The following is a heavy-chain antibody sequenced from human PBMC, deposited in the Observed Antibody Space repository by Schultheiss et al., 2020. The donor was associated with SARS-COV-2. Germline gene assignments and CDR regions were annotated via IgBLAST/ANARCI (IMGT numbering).Heavy chain of an antibody. CDR1: GFTFSSFA. V-gene: IGHV3-30*01. D-gene: IGHD5-24*01. CDR3: ARGVEMATIMTY. J-gene: IGHJ4*02. CDR2: ISYDGSNK. Sequence: GGSLRLSCAASGFTFSSFAMHWVRQAPGKGLEWVAVISYDGSNKYYADSVKGRFTISRDNSKNTLYLQMNSLRAEDTAVYYCARGVEMATIMTYWGQGTLVTVSS.